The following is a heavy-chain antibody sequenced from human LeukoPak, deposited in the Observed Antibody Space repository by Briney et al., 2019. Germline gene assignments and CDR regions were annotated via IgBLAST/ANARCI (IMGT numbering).Heavy chain of an antibody. V-gene: IGHV3-23*01. CDR1: GXTFSSYA. CDR2: ISGSGGST. D-gene: IGHD1-26*01. CDR3: AKDMYRVGAILGPDY. Sequence: GGSLRLSCAASGXTFSSYAMSWVRQAPGKGLEWVSAISGSGGSTYYADSVKGRFTISRDNSKNTLYLQMNSLRAEDTAVYYCAKDMYRVGAILGPDYWGQGTLVTVSS. J-gene: IGHJ4*02.